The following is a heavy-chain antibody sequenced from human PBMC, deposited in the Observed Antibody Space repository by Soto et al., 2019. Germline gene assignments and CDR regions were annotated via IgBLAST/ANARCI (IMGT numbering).Heavy chain of an antibody. CDR2: ISSSGRTK. CDR3: ARDASQYYDFWSGYKMDV. Sequence: GGSLRLSCAASGFTFSSYEMTWVRQAPGKGLEWVSFISSSGRTKYYADSVKGRFTISRDSAKNSLYLQMNSLRAEDTAVYYCARDASQYYDFWSGYKMDVWGQGTTVTVYS. CDR1: GFTFSSYE. V-gene: IGHV3-48*03. D-gene: IGHD3-3*01. J-gene: IGHJ6*02.